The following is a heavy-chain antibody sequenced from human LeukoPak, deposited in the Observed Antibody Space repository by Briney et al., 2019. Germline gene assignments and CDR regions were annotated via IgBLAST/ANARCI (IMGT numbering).Heavy chain of an antibody. CDR3: AQGAYFDY. CDR1: GLTFSSHW. J-gene: IGHJ4*02. V-gene: IGHV3-7*03. Sequence: GGSLRLSCAASGLTFSSHWMSWVRQAPEKGLEWVANIRQDGGEKYYVDSVKGRFTISRDNAKNSLYLQMNSLRAEDTAVYYCAQGAYFDYWGQGTLVTVSS. CDR2: IRQDGGEK.